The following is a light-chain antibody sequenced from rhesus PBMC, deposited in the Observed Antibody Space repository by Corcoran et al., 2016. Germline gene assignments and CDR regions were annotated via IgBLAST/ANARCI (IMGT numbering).Light chain of an antibody. CDR3: YQHSSGYS. V-gene: IGKV3-10*01. J-gene: IGKJ2*01. CDR1: QSVSPY. CDR2: SAS. Sequence: ILTQSPATLSLSPGERATLSCRASQSVSPYLAWYQQKPGQAPRLLIYSASSRATGIPDRFSGSGSGTDFTLTISNLEPEDVGIYHCYQHSSGYSFGQGTKVEIK.